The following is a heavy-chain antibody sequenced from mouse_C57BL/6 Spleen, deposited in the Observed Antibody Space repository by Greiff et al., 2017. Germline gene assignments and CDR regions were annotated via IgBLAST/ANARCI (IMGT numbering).Heavy chain of an antibody. V-gene: IGHV14-2*01. CDR1: GFNITDYY. Sequence: VQLQQSGAELVKPGASVKLSCTASGFNITDYYMHWVKQRTEQGLEWIGRIDPEDGGTKYDQKFQGKATLTADTSSNTAYLQLSSLTSEDTAVYYCARKEDYGSSYRDCDDWGTGTTVTVSS. J-gene: IGHJ1*03. CDR3: ARKEDYGSSYRDCDD. D-gene: IGHD1-1*01. CDR2: IDPEDGGT.